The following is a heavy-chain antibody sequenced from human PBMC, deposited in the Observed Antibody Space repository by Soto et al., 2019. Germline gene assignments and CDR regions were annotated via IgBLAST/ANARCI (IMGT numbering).Heavy chain of an antibody. J-gene: IGHJ1*01. V-gene: IGHV1-69*13. CDR2: IIPIFGTA. CDR1: GGTFSSYA. CDR3: AREGSYYDSSGYSRYFQH. Sequence: GASVKVSCKASGGTFSSYAICWVRQAPGQGLEWMGGIIPIFGTANYAQKFQGRVTITADESTSTAYMELSSLRSEDTAVYYCAREGSYYDSSGYSRYFQHWGQGTLVTVSS. D-gene: IGHD3-22*01.